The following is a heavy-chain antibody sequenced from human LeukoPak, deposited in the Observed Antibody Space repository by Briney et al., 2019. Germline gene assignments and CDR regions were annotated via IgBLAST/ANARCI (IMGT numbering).Heavy chain of an antibody. CDR1: GGSISTYY. CDR2: VDYSGST. V-gene: IGHV4-59*01. Sequence: SETLSLTCTVSGGSISTYYWTWIRQTPGKGLEWIGYVDYSGSTNYNPSLKSRVTISVDTSENQFSLRLSSVTAADSAMYYCERAGSGYSFDIWGQGTLVTVSS. J-gene: IGHJ3*02. CDR3: ERAGSGYSFDI. D-gene: IGHD3-3*01.